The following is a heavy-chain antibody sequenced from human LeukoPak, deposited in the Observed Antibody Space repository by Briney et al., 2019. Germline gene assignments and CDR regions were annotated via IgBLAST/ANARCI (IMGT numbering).Heavy chain of an antibody. D-gene: IGHD2/OR15-2a*01. J-gene: IGHJ3*02. Sequence: PGGSLRLSCAASGFPFCTYSMNWVRQARGKGLEWVSHITTSNTIYYAGSVKGRFNISRDNAKNSLYLQMNSLRDEDTAVYYCARGSRHAFDIWGQGTMVTVSS. V-gene: IGHV3-48*02. CDR3: ARGSRHAFDI. CDR1: GFPFCTYS. CDR2: ITTSNTI.